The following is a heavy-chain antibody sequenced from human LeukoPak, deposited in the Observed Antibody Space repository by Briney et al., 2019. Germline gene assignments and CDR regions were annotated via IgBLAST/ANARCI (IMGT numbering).Heavy chain of an antibody. D-gene: IGHD6-13*01. J-gene: IGHJ4*02. V-gene: IGHV4-38-2*02. CDR2: INHSGNT. CDR3: ASFLAAAHIDY. CDR1: GYSIRSGYY. Sequence: SETLSLTCTVSGYSIRSGYYWGWIRQPPGKGLEWIGSINHSGNTCYNPSLKGRVTISVDTSKNQFSLRLSSVTAADTAVYYCASFLAAAHIDYWGQGTLVTVSS.